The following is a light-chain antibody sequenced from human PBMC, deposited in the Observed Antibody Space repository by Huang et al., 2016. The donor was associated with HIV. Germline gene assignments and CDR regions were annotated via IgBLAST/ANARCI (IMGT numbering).Light chain of an antibody. CDR3: QQYGSSPPIT. CDR2: GAS. V-gene: IGKV3-20*01. Sequence: DIVLTQSPGTLSLSPGERATLSCRASQSVSSSYLAWYQQKPGQAPRLLSYGASSRATGIPDRFSGSGSGTDFTLTISRLEPEDFAVYYCQQYGSSPPITFGGGTKVEIK. J-gene: IGKJ4*01. CDR1: QSVSSSY.